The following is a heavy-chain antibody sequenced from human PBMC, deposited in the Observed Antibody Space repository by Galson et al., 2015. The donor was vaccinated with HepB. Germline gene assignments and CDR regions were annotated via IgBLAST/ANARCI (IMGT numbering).Heavy chain of an antibody. CDR3: TKDRPFLSVAPTLYYFDH. CDR1: GYTFTSYG. Sequence: SVKVSCKASGYTFTSYGISWVRQAPGQGLEWMGWVSAYNGDTESAQTFQDRVIMTTDTSTTTAYLELRSLTSDDTAVYYCTKDRPFLSVAPTLYYFDHWGQGTLVTVSS. J-gene: IGHJ4*02. D-gene: IGHD5-12*01. V-gene: IGHV1-18*04. CDR2: VSAYNGDT.